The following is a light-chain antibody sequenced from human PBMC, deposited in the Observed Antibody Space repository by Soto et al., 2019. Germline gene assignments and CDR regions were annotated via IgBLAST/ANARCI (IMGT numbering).Light chain of an antibody. CDR2: EVN. V-gene: IGLV2-14*01. J-gene: IGLJ2*01. CDR3: SAKMTNNNLVL. CDR1: TSDIGAYNY. Sequence: QSALTQPASVSGSPGQSITISCTGSTSDIGAYNYVSWYQHHPGKVPKVIIYEVNNRPSGVSNRFSGSKSGNSASLSISGLQAEDEAHYYFSAKMTNNNLVLFGGGTKLTVL.